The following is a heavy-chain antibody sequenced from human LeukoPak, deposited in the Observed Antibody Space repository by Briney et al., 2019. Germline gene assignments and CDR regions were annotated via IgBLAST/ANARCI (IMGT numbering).Heavy chain of an antibody. Sequence: SETLSLTCTVSGGSISSYYWGWIRQPPGKGLEWIGSIYYSGSTYYNPSLKSRVTISVDTSKNQFSLKLSSVTAADTAVYYCARFYGSGSSPWGQGTLVTVSS. V-gene: IGHV4-39*01. D-gene: IGHD3-10*01. J-gene: IGHJ4*02. CDR3: ARFYGSGSSP. CDR2: IYYSGST. CDR1: GGSISSYY.